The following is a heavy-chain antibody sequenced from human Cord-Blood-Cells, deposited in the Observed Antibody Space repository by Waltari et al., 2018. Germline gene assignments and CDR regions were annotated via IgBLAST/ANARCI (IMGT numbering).Heavy chain of an antibody. Sequence: QVQLVQSGAEVKKPGASVKVSCKASGYTFTSYDINWVRQATGHGLQWMGWMNPNSGNTGYAQKFQGRVTMTRNTSISTAYMELSSLRSEDTAVYYCARGNRYCSGGSCYGFDWFDPWGQGTLVTVSS. D-gene: IGHD2-15*01. CDR1: GYTFTSYD. CDR3: ARGNRYCSGGSCYGFDWFDP. CDR2: MNPNSGNT. V-gene: IGHV1-8*01. J-gene: IGHJ5*02.